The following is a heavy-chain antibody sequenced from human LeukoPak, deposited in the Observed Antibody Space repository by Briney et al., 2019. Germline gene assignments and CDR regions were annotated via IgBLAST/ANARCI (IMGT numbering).Heavy chain of an antibody. V-gene: IGHV4-4*07. CDR2: IYTSGST. D-gene: IGHD6-13*01. CDR3: ARDEVYSSSWYYFDY. J-gene: IGHJ4*02. CDR1: GVSISSYY. Sequence: PSETLSLTCTVSGVSISSYYWSWIRQPAGKGLEWIGRIYTSGSTNYNPSLKSRVTMSVDTSKNQFSLKLSSVTAADTAVYYCARDEVYSSSWYYFDYWGQGTLVTVSS.